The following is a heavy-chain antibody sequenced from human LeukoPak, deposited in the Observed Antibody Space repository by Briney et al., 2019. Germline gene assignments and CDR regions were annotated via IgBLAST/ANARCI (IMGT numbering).Heavy chain of an antibody. CDR2: ITNSGSTI. D-gene: IGHD2/OR15-2a*01. Sequence: GGSLRLSCAASGFTFSSYAMNWVRQAPGKGPEWISYITNSGSTIYYADSVKGRFTISRDNAKNSLVLQMNSLRDEDSAVYYCARDSISAAPFDLWGQGTLITVSS. V-gene: IGHV3-48*02. J-gene: IGHJ5*02. CDR1: GFTFSSYA. CDR3: ARDSISAAPFDL.